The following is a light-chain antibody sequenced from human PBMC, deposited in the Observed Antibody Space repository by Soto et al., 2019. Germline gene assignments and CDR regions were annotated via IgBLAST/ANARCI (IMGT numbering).Light chain of an antibody. CDR3: ISYTGSSTSYV. V-gene: IGLV2-14*01. Sequence: QSVLTQPASVSGSPGQLITISCSGTRSDIGSYNYVAWYQQFPGKTPKILIYGVSNRPSGVSSRFSGSESGNTASLAISGLQAEDEADYYCISYTGSSTSYVFGSGTKVTVL. CDR1: RSDIGSYNY. CDR2: GVS. J-gene: IGLJ1*01.